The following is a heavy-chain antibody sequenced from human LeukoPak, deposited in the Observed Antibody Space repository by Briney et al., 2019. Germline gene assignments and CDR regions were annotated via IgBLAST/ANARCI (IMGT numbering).Heavy chain of an antibody. CDR2: ISSGGNTI. V-gene: IGHV3-48*03. J-gene: IGHJ3*02. CDR1: GFIFSSCE. D-gene: IGHD5-18*01. CDR3: ARGLQLWLIADAFDI. Sequence: GGSLRLSCVASGFIFSSCEMNWVRQAPGKGLEWVSYISSGGNTIYYADSVKGRFTISRDNANNSLYLHMNSLGAGDTAIYYCARGLQLWLIADAFDIWGQGTMVTVSS.